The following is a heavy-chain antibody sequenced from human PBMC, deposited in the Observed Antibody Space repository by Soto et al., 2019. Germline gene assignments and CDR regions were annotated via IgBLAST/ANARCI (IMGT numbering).Heavy chain of an antibody. J-gene: IGHJ4*02. CDR1: GFTFGDYA. D-gene: IGHD4-17*01. CDR3: TRDSTTVTARPYYFDY. Sequence: GGSLRLSCTASGFTFGDYAMSWFRQAPGKGLEWVGFIRSKAYGGTTEYAASVKGRFTISRDDSKSIAYLQMNSLKTEDTAVYYCTRDSTTVTARPYYFDYWGQGTLVTVSS. CDR2: IRSKAYGGTT. V-gene: IGHV3-49*03.